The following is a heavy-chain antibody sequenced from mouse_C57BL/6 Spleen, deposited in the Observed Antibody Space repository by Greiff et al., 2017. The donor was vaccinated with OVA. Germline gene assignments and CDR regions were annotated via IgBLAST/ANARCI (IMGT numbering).Heavy chain of an antibody. D-gene: IGHD1-1*01. V-gene: IGHV1-18*01. CDR1: GYTFTDYN. J-gene: IGHJ1*03. CDR2: INPNNGGT. CDR3: ARSPYYYGSKNFDV. Sequence: VQLKESGPELVKPGASVKIPCKASGYTFTDYNMDWVKQSHGKSLEWIGDINPNNGGTIYNQKFKGKATLTVDKSSSTAYMELRSLTSEDTAVYYCARSPYYYGSKNFDVWGTGTTVTVSS.